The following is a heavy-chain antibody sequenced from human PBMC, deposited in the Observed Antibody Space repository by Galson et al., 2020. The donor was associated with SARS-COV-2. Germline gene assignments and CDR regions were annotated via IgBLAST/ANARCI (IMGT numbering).Heavy chain of an antibody. CDR2: IYSSGRT. CDR1: GGSISSGGYY. D-gene: IGHD3-3*01. CDR3: ARVGRITIFGVVTAFDY. Sequence: SETLSLTCTVSGGSISSGGYYWSWIRQHPGKGLEWIGYIYSSGRTYYNPSLKSRVTISIDTSKNQFSLKLSSVTAADTAVYYCARVGRITIFGVVTAFDYWGQGTLVTVSS. V-gene: IGHV4-31*03. J-gene: IGHJ4*02.